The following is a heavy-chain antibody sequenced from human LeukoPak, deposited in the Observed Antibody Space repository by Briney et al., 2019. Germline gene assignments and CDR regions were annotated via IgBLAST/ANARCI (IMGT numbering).Heavy chain of an antibody. CDR2: INHSGST. D-gene: IGHD6-19*01. CDR3: ASEGIAVAGTRAFDI. J-gene: IGHJ3*02. Sequence: SETLSLTCAVYGGSFGGYYWSWIRQPPGKGLEWIGEINHSGSTNYNPSLKSRVTISVDTSKNQFSLKLSSVTAEDTAVYYCASEGIAVAGTRAFDIWGQGTMVTVSS. CDR1: GGSFGGYY. V-gene: IGHV4-34*01.